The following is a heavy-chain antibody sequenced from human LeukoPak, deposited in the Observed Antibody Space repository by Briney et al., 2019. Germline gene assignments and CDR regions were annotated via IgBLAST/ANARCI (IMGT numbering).Heavy chain of an antibody. D-gene: IGHD6-13*01. Sequence: GGSLRLSCAASGFTVSSNYMSWVRQAPGKGLEWVSVIYSGGSTYYADSVKGRFTISRDNSKNTLYLQMNSLRAEDTAVYYCARDMYSSSWKGGGDYWGQGTLVTVSS. J-gene: IGHJ4*02. V-gene: IGHV3-66*01. CDR2: IYSGGST. CDR1: GFTVSSNY. CDR3: ARDMYSSSWKGGGDY.